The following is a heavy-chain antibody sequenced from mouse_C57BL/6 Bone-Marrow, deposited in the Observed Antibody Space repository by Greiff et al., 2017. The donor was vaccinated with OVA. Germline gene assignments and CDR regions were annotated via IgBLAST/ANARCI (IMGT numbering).Heavy chain of an antibody. Sequence: EVKVEESGGGLVKPGGSLKLSCAASGFTFSSYAMSWVRQTPEKRLEWVATISDGGSYTYYPDSVKGRFTISRDNAKNTLYLQMSSLKSEDTAMYYCANYGSSYDWYFDVWGTGTTVTVSS. D-gene: IGHD1-1*01. CDR3: ANYGSSYDWYFDV. CDR2: ISDGGSYT. V-gene: IGHV5-6*03. CDR1: GFTFSSYA. J-gene: IGHJ1*03.